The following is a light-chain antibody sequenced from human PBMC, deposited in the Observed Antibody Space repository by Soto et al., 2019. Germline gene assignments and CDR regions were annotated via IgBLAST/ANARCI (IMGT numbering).Light chain of an antibody. CDR2: AAS. CDR3: QQSYSSPWT. CDR1: QTISNY. V-gene: IGKV1-39*01. Sequence: DIQMTQSPSSLSASVGDRVTITCRASQTISNYLNWYQVKPGKAPKFLIYAASSLQSGVPSRFSGSGSGTDFTLTISSLQPEDFSTYYCQQSYSSPWTFGQGTKVEI. J-gene: IGKJ1*01.